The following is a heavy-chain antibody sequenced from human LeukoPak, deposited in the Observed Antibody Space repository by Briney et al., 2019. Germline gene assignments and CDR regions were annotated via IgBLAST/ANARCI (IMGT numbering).Heavy chain of an antibody. D-gene: IGHD3-10*01. Sequence: SETLSLTCTVSGYSISSGYYWSWIRQPPGKGLEWIGEINHSGSTNYNPSLKSRVTISVDTSKNQFSLKLSSVTAADTAVYYCARNNLYYYGSGSYYFYWGQGTLVTVSS. CDR2: INHSGST. V-gene: IGHV4-38-2*02. CDR3: ARNNLYYYGSGSYYFY. J-gene: IGHJ4*02. CDR1: GYSISSGYY.